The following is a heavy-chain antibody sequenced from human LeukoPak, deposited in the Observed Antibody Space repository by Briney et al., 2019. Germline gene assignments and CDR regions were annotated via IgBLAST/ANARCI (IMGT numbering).Heavy chain of an antibody. CDR1: GFTFGDYA. Sequence: GGSLRLSRTASGFTFGDYAMSWVRQAPGKGLEWVGFIRSKAYGGTTEYAASVKGRFTISRDDSKSIAYLQMNSLKTEDTAVYYCTTDYDFWSGYYGYYYYGMDVWGQGTTVTVSS. V-gene: IGHV3-49*04. D-gene: IGHD3-3*01. J-gene: IGHJ6*02. CDR2: IRSKAYGGTT. CDR3: TTDYDFWSGYYGYYYYGMDV.